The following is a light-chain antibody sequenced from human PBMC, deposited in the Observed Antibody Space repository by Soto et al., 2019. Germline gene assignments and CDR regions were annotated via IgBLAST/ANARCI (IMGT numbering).Light chain of an antibody. V-gene: IGLV1-47*02. CDR2: SNN. Sequence: QSVLTQPPSASGTPGQRVTISCSGRSANIGTNFVCWYQQLPGTAPKLLIYSNNQRPSGVPDRFSGSKSGTSASLAISGLRSEDEANYCCVAWDDSLSGLVFGTGTKVTVL. J-gene: IGLJ1*01. CDR1: SANIGTNF. CDR3: VAWDDSLSGLV.